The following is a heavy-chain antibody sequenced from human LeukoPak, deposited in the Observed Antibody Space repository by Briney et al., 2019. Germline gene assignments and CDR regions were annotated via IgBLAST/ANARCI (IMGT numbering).Heavy chain of an antibody. Sequence: GASVKVSCKASGYTFTSYGISWVRQAPGQGLEWMGWISAYNGNTNYAQKLQGRVTMTTDTSTSTAYMELRSLRSDDTAVYYCARDLVGSSLSIPNAFDIWGQGTMVTVSS. CDR2: ISAYNGNT. J-gene: IGHJ3*02. V-gene: IGHV1-18*01. CDR3: ARDLVGSSLSIPNAFDI. D-gene: IGHD6-6*01. CDR1: GYTFTSYG.